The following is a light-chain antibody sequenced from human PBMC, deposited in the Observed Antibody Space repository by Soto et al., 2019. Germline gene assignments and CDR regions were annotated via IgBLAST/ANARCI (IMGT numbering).Light chain of an antibody. Sequence: DIQMTQSPSTLSASVGDRVTITCRASQGISRWLAWYQQKPGKAPNLLIYKASSLESGVPSRFSGSGSGTEFTLTISSLQPDDFANYYCQQYNDFFTFGQGTKVDIK. CDR1: QGISRW. J-gene: IGKJ1*01. V-gene: IGKV1-5*03. CDR2: KAS. CDR3: QQYNDFFT.